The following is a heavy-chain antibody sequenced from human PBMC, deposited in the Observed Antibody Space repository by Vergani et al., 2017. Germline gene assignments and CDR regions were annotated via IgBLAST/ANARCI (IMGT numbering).Heavy chain of an antibody. CDR3: AKEKAAAMVY. V-gene: IGHV3-48*03. D-gene: IGHD2-2*01. J-gene: IGHJ4*02. CDR2: ISSSGSTI. CDR1: GFTFSSYE. Sequence: EVQLVESGGGLVQPGGSLRLSCAASGFTFSSYEMNWVRQAPGKGLEWVSYISSSGSTIYYADSVKGRFTISRDNSKNTLYLQMNSLRAEDTAVHYCAKEKAAAMVYWGQGTLVTVSS.